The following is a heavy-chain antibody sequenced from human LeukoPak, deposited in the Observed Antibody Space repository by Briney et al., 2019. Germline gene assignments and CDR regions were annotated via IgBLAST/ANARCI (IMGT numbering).Heavy chain of an antibody. CDR3: ASSWGSAIDF. Sequence: GGSLRLSCAASGFTFSRFRMSWVHQPPGKGLEWVANINQDGSEIYYVDSVKGRFTVSTDNAKNSLYLQMTSLRAEDTAVYYCASSWGSAIDFWGQGTLVTVSS. CDR2: INQDGSEI. J-gene: IGHJ4*02. CDR1: GFTFSRFR. D-gene: IGHD3-16*01. V-gene: IGHV3-7*01.